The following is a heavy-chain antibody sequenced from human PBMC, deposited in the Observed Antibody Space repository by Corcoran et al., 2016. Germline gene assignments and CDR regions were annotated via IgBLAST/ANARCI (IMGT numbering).Heavy chain of an antibody. CDR1: GFTVNDNY. D-gene: IGHD3-16*01. CDR2: IYTCGNT. J-gene: IGHJ6*02. V-gene: IGHV3-66*03. Sequence: EVQLVESGGGWIEPGGSLRLSCAVSGFTVNDNYMSWVRQAPGKGLEWVATIYTCGNTYYADSVKGRFTISRDNSKNTLYLQMNSLRVEDTAVYHCARDQWAVRDGCFGGNGMDVWGRGTTVTVSS. CDR3: ARDQWAVRDGCFGGNGMDV.